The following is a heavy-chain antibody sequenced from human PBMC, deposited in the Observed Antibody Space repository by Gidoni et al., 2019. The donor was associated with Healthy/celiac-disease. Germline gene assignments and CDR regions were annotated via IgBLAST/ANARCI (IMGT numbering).Heavy chain of an antibody. CDR3: TQSGWYIRFYI. D-gene: IGHD2-15*01. CDR1: GFTFSNAW. J-gene: IGHJ3*02. V-gene: IGHV3-15*01. CDR2: IKSKTDGGTT. Sequence: EVQLVESGGGLVKPGGSLRLSCAASGFTFSNAWMSWVRQAPGTGLEWVGRIKSKTDGGTTDYAAPVKGRFTISRDDSKNTLYLQMNSLKTEDTAVYYCTQSGWYIRFYIWGQGTMVTVSS.